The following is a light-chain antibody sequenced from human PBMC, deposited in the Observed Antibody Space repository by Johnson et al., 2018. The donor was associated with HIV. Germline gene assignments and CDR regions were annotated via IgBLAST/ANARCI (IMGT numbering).Light chain of an antibody. CDR1: SSNIGNNH. Sequence: QSVLTQPPSVSAAPGQKVTISCSGSSSNIGNNHVSWYQQFPGAAPKLLIYENNKRPSGIPDRFSGSKSGTSATLGITGLQTGDEADYYCATWDGSLTIGGFFGTGTKITGL. CDR2: ENN. V-gene: IGLV1-51*02. CDR3: ATWDGSLTIGGF. J-gene: IGLJ1*01.